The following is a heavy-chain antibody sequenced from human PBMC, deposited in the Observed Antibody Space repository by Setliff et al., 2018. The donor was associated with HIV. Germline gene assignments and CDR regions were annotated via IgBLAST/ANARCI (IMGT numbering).Heavy chain of an antibody. CDR1: GLSLSTSGVG. CDR3: AYSGRQLRGPYFDF. J-gene: IGHJ4*02. V-gene: IGHV2-5*01. CDR2: IYWNNNK. Sequence: SGPTLVNPTQTLTLTCTFSGLSLSTSGVGAGWICQSPGKALEWLAFIYWNNNKHYSTSLKSRLTVTKDTSKNRVVFTMTNMDPVDTATYYCAYSGRQLRGPYFDFWGQGTPVTVSS. D-gene: IGHD1-1*01.